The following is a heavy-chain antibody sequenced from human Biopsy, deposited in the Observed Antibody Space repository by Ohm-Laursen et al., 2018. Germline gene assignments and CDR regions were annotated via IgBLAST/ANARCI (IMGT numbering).Heavy chain of an antibody. CDR3: ATPFQYYDSWGGYPPFDH. CDR2: IIAVSGLV. CDR1: GGTFSNYA. V-gene: IGHV1-69*17. J-gene: IGHJ4*02. Sequence: VSSVKVSCKASGGTFSNYAISWVRQAPGEGLEWMGGIIAVSGLVNYAPKFQVRVSITADKSTTTAYMELSNLKSEDTAVYYCATPFQYYDSWGGYPPFDHWGQGTLVTVSS. D-gene: IGHD3-3*01.